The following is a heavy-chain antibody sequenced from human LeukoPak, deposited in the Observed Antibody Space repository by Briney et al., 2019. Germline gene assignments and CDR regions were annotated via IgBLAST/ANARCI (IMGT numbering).Heavy chain of an antibody. Sequence: GGSLRLSCEASGFIFSSYTMNWIRQAPGKGLEWVASINSGSTNPYYADSVRGRFTISRDDAKKSLYLQMTSLRVEDTSVYYCARDFLAAGDYWGQGTLVTVSS. V-gene: IGHV3-21*01. D-gene: IGHD6-13*01. CDR3: ARDFLAAGDY. J-gene: IGHJ4*02. CDR1: GFIFSSYT. CDR2: INSGSTNP.